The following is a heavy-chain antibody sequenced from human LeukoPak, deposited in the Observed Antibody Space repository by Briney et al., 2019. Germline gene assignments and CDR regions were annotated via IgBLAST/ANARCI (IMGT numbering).Heavy chain of an antibody. CDR1: GGSISDSDYH. D-gene: IGHD5-12*01. J-gene: IGHJ4*02. V-gene: IGHV4-39*01. CDR3: AIIYSGYDLDY. CDR2: IYYSGST. Sequence: SETLSLTCTVSGGSISDSDYHWGWIRQPPGKGLEWIGSIYYSGSTYYNPSLKSRVTISIDTSKNQFSLRLTSVTAADTAVYYCAIIYSGYDLDYWGQGTQVTVSS.